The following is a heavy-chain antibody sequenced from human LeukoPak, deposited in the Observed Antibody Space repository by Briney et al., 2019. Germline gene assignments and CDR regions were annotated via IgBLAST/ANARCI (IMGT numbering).Heavy chain of an antibody. V-gene: IGHV4-59*08. Sequence: SETLSLTCTVSGGSISSYYWSWIRQPPGKGLERIGYIYYSGSTNYNPSLKSRVTISVDTSKNQFSLKLSSVTAADTAVYYCASLYIAGYYFDYWGQGTLVTVSS. J-gene: IGHJ4*02. CDR3: ASLYIAGYYFDY. CDR2: IYYSGST. D-gene: IGHD1-1*01. CDR1: GGSISSYY.